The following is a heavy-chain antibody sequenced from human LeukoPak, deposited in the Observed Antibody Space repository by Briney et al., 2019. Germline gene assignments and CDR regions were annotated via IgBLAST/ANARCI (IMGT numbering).Heavy chain of an antibody. CDR2: IKSDGSEE. J-gene: IGHJ4*02. Sequence: GGSLRLSCATSGFIFSSYWMCWVRQAPGKGLEWVANIKSDGSEEYYGDSVKGRFTISRDNAKNSLYLQMNSLRVEDTAVYYCARGELWLGHWGQGSLVTVSS. CDR3: ARGELWLGH. V-gene: IGHV3-7*01. CDR1: GFIFSSYW. D-gene: IGHD3-10*01.